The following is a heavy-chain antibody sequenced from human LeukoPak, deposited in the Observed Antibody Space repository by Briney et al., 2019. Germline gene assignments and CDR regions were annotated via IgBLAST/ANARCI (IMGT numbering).Heavy chain of an antibody. CDR3: ARDRFDSGSSARHFLDY. J-gene: IGHJ4*02. CDR2: IYHNGNT. Sequence: KPSETLSLTCIVSGASVSSDNYYWNWIRQPPGKGLEWIGNIYHNGNTNYNPSLKSRVTMSLETSKSQFSLRLKSVTAADAAVYYCARDRFDSGSSARHFLDYWGQGSLVSVSS. V-gene: IGHV4-61*01. CDR1: GASVSSDNYY. D-gene: IGHD6-19*01.